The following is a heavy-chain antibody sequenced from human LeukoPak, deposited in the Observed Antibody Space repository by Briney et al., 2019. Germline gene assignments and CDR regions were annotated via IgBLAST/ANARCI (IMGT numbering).Heavy chain of an antibody. CDR3: VRGTGY. Sequence: AGSLRISCSVSGFTFSPYVMHWVRQAPGKALEYVSAISSNGDNTYYADSVKGRFTISRDNSKNTLYLQMSSLRADDTAVYYCVRGTGYWGQGTLVTVSS. CDR2: ISSNGDNT. V-gene: IGHV3-64D*06. CDR1: GFTFSPYV. J-gene: IGHJ4*02.